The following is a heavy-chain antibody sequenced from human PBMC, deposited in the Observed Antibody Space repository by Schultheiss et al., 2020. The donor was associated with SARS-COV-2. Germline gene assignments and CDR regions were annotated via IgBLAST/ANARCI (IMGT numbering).Heavy chain of an antibody. CDR2: ISYDGSNK. CDR1: GFTFSSYA. Sequence: GGSLRLSCSASGFTFSSYAMHWVRQAPGKGLEWVAVISYDGSNKYYADSVKGRFTISRDNSKNTLYLQMNSLRAEDTAVYYCASQGRAVAGIDYWGQGTLVTVSS. D-gene: IGHD6-19*01. V-gene: IGHV3-30*07. J-gene: IGHJ4*02. CDR3: ASQGRAVAGIDY.